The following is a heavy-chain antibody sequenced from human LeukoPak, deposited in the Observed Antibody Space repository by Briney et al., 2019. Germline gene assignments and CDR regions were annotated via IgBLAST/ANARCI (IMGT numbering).Heavy chain of an antibody. J-gene: IGHJ6*03. V-gene: IGHV1-8*01. CDR3: ARGRRRSGWYLRYYYYYMDV. D-gene: IGHD6-19*01. CDR1: GYTFTSYD. Sequence: ASVKVSCKASGYTFTSYDINWVRQATGQGLEWMGWMNPNSGNTGYAQKFQRRVTMTRNTSISTAYMELSSLRSEDTAVYYCARGRRRSGWYLRYYYYYMDVWGKGTTVTISS. CDR2: MNPNSGNT.